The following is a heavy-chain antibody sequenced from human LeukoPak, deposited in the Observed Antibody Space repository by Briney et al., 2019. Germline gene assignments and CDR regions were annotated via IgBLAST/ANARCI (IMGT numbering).Heavy chain of an antibody. CDR1: GDSVSSNSAA. CDR2: IFFRSKWYN. J-gene: IGHJ4*02. D-gene: IGHD1-14*01. Sequence: SQTLSLTCGLSGDSVSSNSAAWNWIRQSPSRGLEWLGRIFFRSKWYNDYAVSVQGRISINPDTSKNQFSLQLNSVTPEDTAIYYRARGNYNALDYWGQGTLVTVSS. CDR3: ARGNYNALDY. V-gene: IGHV6-1*01.